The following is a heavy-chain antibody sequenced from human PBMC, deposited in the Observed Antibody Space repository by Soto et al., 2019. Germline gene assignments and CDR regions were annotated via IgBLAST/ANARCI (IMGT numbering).Heavy chain of an antibody. CDR2: ISSSSSNI. CDR3: ARDFIYAFDI. V-gene: IGHV3-48*02. J-gene: IGHJ3*02. Sequence: AGGSLRLSCAASGFIFSSYSMNWVRQAPGKGLEWVSYISSSSSNIGYGDSVKGRFTISRDNAKNSLYLQMNSLRDEDTAVYYCARDFIYAFDIWGQGTMVIVSS. CDR1: GFIFSSYS. D-gene: IGHD2-21*01.